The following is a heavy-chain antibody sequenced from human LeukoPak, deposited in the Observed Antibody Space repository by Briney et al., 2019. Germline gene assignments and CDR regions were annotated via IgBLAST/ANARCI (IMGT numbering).Heavy chain of an antibody. CDR3: ARDRSGLYYFDY. CDR2: MYYSGSS. Sequence: SQTLSLTCTVSGGSISGGGYFWSWIRQHPGRGLEWIRYMYYSGSSYYNPSLKSRVTISVDTSKNQFSLKLSSVTAADTAVYYCARDRSGLYYFDYWGQGTLVTVSS. J-gene: IGHJ4*02. D-gene: IGHD5-12*01. CDR1: GGSISGGGYF. V-gene: IGHV4-31*03.